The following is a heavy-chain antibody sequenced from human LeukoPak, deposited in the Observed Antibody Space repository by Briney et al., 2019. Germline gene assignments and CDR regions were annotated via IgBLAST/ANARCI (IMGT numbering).Heavy chain of an antibody. CDR1: GFTFSSYA. J-gene: IGHJ4*02. D-gene: IGHD1-26*01. CDR2: IGGSGGST. V-gene: IGHV3-23*01. CDR3: AKGWELRGLFDY. Sequence: GGSLRLSCAASGFTFSSYAMSWVRQAPGKGLEWVSAIGGSGGSTYYADSVKGRFTISRDNSKNTLYLQMNSLRAEDTAVYYCAKGWELRGLFDYWGQGTLVTVSS.